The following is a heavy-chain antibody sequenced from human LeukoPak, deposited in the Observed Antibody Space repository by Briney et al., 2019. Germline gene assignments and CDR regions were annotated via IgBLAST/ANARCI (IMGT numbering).Heavy chain of an antibody. Sequence: TGGSLRLSCAASGFPFSSYSMNWVRQAPGKGLEWVSSISSSSSYMFYADSVKGRFTISRDNAKNSLYLQMYTLKAEDSAVYYCARDLVYCSGGSCYQRAFDYWGQGTLVTVSS. D-gene: IGHD2-15*01. J-gene: IGHJ4*02. CDR3: ARDLVYCSGGSCYQRAFDY. CDR1: GFPFSSYS. CDR2: ISSSSSYM. V-gene: IGHV3-21*01.